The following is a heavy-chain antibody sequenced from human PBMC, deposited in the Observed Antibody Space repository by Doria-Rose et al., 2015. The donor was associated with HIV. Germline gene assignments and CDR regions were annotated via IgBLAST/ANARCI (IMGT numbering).Heavy chain of an antibody. CDR2: INHSGST. V-gene: IGHV4-34*01. CDR1: GGSFSGYY. D-gene: IGHD1-1*01. Sequence: QVQLQESGAGLVKPSETLSLTCAVFGGSFSGYYWSWIRQPPGKGLEWIGDINHSGSTNYTTSLKSRVTISLDTSKNLCALKLSSVAAADTAVYYCARGLLRGGWNDVDYYYGMDVWGQGTTVTVSS. CDR3: ARGLLRGGWNDVDYYYGMDV. J-gene: IGHJ6*02.